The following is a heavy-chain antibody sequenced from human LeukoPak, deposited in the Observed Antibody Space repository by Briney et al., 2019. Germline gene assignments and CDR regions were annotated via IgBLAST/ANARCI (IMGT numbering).Heavy chain of an antibody. CDR1: GGSISSAGYY. CDR3: ARHGRGEAAVSGLDP. J-gene: IGHJ5*02. D-gene: IGHD3-10*01. Sequence: SETLSLTCTVSGGSISSAGYYWDWIRQPPGKGLEWIGDISYSGSPNYNPSLRSRATISLDTSKNQVSLKLSSISAADTAVYYCARHGRGEAAVSGLDPWGQGTLVTVSS. V-gene: IGHV4-39*01. CDR2: ISYSGSP.